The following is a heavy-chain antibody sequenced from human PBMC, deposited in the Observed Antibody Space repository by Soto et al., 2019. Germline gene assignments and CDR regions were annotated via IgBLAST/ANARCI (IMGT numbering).Heavy chain of an antibody. J-gene: IGHJ4*02. CDR3: ARACSSTSCYDVFDS. V-gene: IGHV4-61*02. Sequence: SETLSLTCTVSGGSISSGGYYWSWIRQPAGKGLQWIGRIYTSGSTNYNPSLKSRVTMSVDTSKNQFSLKLSSVTAADTAVYYCARACSSTSCYDVFDSWGQGTLVTVSS. CDR2: IYTSGST. D-gene: IGHD2-2*01. CDR1: GGSISSGGYY.